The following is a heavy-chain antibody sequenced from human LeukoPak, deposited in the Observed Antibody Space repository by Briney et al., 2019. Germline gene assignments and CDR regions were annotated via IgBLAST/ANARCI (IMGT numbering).Heavy chain of an antibody. Sequence: ASVKVSCKASGYTFTSYGISWVRQAPGQGLEWMGWISAYNGNTNYAQKLQGRVTMTTDTSTSTAYMELRSVRSDDTAVYYCARVDIVVVVAANWFDPWGQGTLVTVSS. V-gene: IGHV1-18*01. CDR1: GYTFTSYG. CDR2: ISAYNGNT. CDR3: ARVDIVVVVAANWFDP. D-gene: IGHD2-15*01. J-gene: IGHJ5*02.